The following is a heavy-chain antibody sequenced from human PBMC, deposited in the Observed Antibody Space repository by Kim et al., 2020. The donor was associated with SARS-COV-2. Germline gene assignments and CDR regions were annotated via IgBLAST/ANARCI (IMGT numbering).Heavy chain of an antibody. CDR1: GGSISSGGYY. V-gene: IGHV4-31*03. Sequence: SETLSLTCTVSGGSISSGGYYWSWIRQHPGKGLEWIGYIYYSGSTYYNPSLKSRVTISVDTSKNQFSLKLSSVTAADTAVYYCARVKLVGYSYGADYYYYYGMDVWGQGTTVTVSS. J-gene: IGHJ6*02. CDR2: IYYSGST. CDR3: ARVKLVGYSYGADYYYYYGMDV. D-gene: IGHD5-18*01.